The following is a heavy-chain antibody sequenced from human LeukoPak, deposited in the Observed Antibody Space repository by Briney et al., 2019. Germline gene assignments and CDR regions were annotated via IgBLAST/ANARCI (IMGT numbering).Heavy chain of an antibody. J-gene: IGHJ6*03. CDR3: ARPYYYYYMDV. CDR2: INSDGSST. V-gene: IGHV3-74*01. CDR1: GFTFSSYW. Sequence: GSLRLSYAASGFTFSSYWMHWVRQAPGKGLVWVSRINSDGSSTSYADSVKGRFTISRDNAKNTLYLQMNSLRAEDTAVYYCARPYYYYYMDVWGKGTTVTVSS.